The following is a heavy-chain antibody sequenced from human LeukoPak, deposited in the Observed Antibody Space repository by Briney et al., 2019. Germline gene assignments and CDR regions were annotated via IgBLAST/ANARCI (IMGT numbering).Heavy chain of an antibody. J-gene: IGHJ5*02. CDR2: IRSKAYVGTT. D-gene: IGHD4-17*01. CDR1: GFTFGDYA. CDR3: SRYGGDYGGDWFDP. V-gene: IGHV3-49*04. Sequence: GRSLRLSCTASGFTFGDYAMSWVRQAPGKGLEWVGFIRSKAYVGTTEYAASVKGRFTISRDDSKSIAYLQMNSLKTEDTAVYYCSRYGGDYGGDWFDPWGQGTLVTVSS.